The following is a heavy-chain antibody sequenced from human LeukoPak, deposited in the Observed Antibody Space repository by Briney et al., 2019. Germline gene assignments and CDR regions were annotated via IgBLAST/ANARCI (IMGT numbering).Heavy chain of an antibody. J-gene: IGHJ3*02. CDR3: ARVPHYYDSSGHI. Sequence: SETLSLTCAVYGGSFSGYYWSWIRQPPGKGLEWIGEINHSGSTNYNPSLKSRVTISVDTSKNHFSLKLSSVTAADTAVYYCARVPHYYDSSGHIWGQGTMVTVSS. D-gene: IGHD3-22*01. CDR2: INHSGST. CDR1: GGSFSGYY. V-gene: IGHV4-34*01.